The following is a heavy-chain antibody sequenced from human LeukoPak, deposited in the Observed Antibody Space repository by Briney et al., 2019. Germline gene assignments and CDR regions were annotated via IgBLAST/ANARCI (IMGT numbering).Heavy chain of an antibody. Sequence: SVKVSCKASGGTFSSYTISWVRQAPGQGLEWKGRIIPILGIANYAQKFQGRVTITADKSTSTAYMELSSLRSEDTAVYYCARPDPYYYYMDVWGKGTTVTVSS. CDR3: ARPDPYYYYMDV. CDR1: GGTFSSYT. CDR2: IIPILGIA. J-gene: IGHJ6*03. V-gene: IGHV1-69*02.